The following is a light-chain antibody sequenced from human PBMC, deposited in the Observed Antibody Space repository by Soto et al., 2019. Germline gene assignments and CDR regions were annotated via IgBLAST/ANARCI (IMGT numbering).Light chain of an antibody. Sequence: QSVLTQPPSASGTPGQRVSLSCSGSSSNIGGNYVCWYQQLPGTAPKLLIYDTDQRPSGVPDRFSASKSGTSASLAISGLRSEDEADYYCAAWDDSLSGRVFGGGTKVTVL. CDR2: DTD. CDR3: AAWDDSLSGRV. CDR1: SSNIGGNY. V-gene: IGLV1-47*02. J-gene: IGLJ2*01.